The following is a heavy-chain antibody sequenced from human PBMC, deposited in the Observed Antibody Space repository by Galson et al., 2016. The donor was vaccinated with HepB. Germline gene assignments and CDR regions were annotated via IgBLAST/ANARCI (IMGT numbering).Heavy chain of an antibody. CDR3: VRGAVSGSGSYSSGDD. CDR1: GFTFEKYG. V-gene: IGHV3-74*01. D-gene: IGHD3-10*01. CDR2: ITADGSTT. Sequence: SLRLSCAVSGFTFEKYGVHWVRQAPGKGLVWVSRITADGSTTNYADSVKGRFTIPRDNAKNTLYLQMNRLRAEDTAVFYCVRGAVSGSGSYSSGDDWGQGTLVTVSS. J-gene: IGHJ4*02.